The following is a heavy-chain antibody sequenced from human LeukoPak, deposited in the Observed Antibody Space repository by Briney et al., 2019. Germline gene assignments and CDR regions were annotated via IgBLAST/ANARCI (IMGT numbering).Heavy chain of an antibody. CDR1: GFTFCGLA. D-gene: IGHD5-12*01. CDR2: IRRKANSYAT. Sequence: GGSLGFSGAASGFTFCGLAWLWFGPAPGKGWEGVGRIRRKANSYATAYAASVKGRFTISRDDSKNTAYLQMNSLKTEDTAVYYCTRHAEGYSGYDPTDYWGQGTLVTVSS. J-gene: IGHJ4*02. CDR3: TRHAEGYSGYDPTDY. V-gene: IGHV3-73*01.